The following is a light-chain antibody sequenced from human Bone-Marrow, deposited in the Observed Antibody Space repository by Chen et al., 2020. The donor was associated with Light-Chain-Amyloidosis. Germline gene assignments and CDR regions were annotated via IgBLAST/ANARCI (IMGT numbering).Light chain of an antibody. CDR2: DDS. CDR1: NMGSTS. Sequence: SYVLTQPSSVSVAPGQTATSACGGNNMGSTSVHWYQQTPGQAPLLVVYDDSDRPSGIPERLSGSNSGNTATLPISRVEAGDEADYYCQVWDRSSDRPVFGGGTKLTVL. CDR3: QVWDRSSDRPV. V-gene: IGLV3-21*02. J-gene: IGLJ3*02.